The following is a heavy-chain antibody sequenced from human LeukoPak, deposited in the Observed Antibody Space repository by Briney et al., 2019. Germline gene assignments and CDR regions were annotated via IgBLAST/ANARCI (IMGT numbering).Heavy chain of an antibody. CDR1: GFPFSRYS. V-gene: IGHV3-21*01. CDR2: ITSSSSNK. Sequence: GGSLRLSCAASGFPFSRYSMNWVRQAPGEGPEWVSSITSSSSNKDYVDSVKGRFTVSRDNAKNTLYLQMNSLRAEDTAVYYCAKDLHTGNHPYYFDYWGQGTLVTVSS. CDR3: AKDLHTGNHPYYFDY. D-gene: IGHD1-26*01. J-gene: IGHJ4*02.